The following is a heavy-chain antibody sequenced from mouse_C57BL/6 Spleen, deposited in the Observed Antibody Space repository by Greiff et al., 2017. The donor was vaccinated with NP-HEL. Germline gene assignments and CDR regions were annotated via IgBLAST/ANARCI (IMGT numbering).Heavy chain of an antibody. CDR1: GYTFTSYW. CDR3: ARIGNYYGSSPYAMDY. D-gene: IGHD1-1*01. J-gene: IGHJ4*01. V-gene: IGHV1-69*01. Sequence: QVQLKQPGAELVMPGASVKLSCKASGYTFTSYWMHWVKQRPGQGLEWIGEIDPSDSYPNYNQKFKGKSTLIVDKSSSTAYMQLSSLTSEDSAVYYCARIGNYYGSSPYAMDYWGQGTSVTVSS. CDR2: IDPSDSYP.